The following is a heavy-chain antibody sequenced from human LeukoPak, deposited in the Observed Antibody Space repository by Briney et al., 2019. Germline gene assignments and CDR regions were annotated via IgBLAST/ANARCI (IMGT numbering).Heavy chain of an antibody. CDR1: GFDFSTSW. V-gene: IGHV3-7*01. CDR3: TRDGSGWSVY. D-gene: IGHD6-19*01. J-gene: IGHJ4*02. Sequence: GGSLTLSCAASGFDFSTSWMGWVRQAPGKGREWVINISPDGNERYSVDSVKGRFTISRDNAENSLYLQMKGLEVEDTAMYYCTRDGSGWSVYWGQGALVTVSS. CDR2: ISPDGNER.